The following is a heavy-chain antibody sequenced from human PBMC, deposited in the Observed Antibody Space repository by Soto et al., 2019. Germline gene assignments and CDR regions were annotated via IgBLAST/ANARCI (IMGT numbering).Heavy chain of an antibody. CDR3: AETKSTVGAYGMDV. D-gene: IGHD1-26*01. V-gene: IGHV3-23*01. J-gene: IGHJ6*02. CDR1: GFAFSSYA. Sequence: EVQLLESGGGLVQPGGSLRLSCAASGFAFSSYAMSWVRQAPGKGLEWVSGISQSGISTYYADSVKGRFTISRDSSKNTMSLPMNSLRAEDTAVYYCAETKSTVGAYGMDVWGQGTTVTVSS. CDR2: ISQSGIST.